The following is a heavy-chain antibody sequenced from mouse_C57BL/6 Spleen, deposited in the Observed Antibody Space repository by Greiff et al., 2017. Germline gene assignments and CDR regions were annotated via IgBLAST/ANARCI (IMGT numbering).Heavy chain of an antibody. CDR3: ARLDDGYPIYFDY. CDR1: GYTFTDHT. Sequence: VQLQQSDAELVKPGASVKISCKVSGYTFTDHTIHWMKQRPEQGLEWIGYIYPRDGSTKYNEKFKGKATLTADTSSSTAYMQLNSLTSEDSAVYFCARLDDGYPIYFDYWGQGTTLTVSS. CDR2: IYPRDGST. V-gene: IGHV1-78*01. D-gene: IGHD2-3*01. J-gene: IGHJ2*01.